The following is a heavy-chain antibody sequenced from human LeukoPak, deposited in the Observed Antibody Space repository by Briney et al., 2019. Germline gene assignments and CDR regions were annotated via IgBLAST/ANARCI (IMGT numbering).Heavy chain of an antibody. CDR1: GFPFSSYW. CDR2: IKQDGSEK. D-gene: IGHD1-1*01. CDR3: ASLGN. J-gene: IGHJ4*02. Sequence: GGSLLLSCAASGFPFSSYWMNWVRQAPGKGVEWVANIKQDGSEKFDVDSGKGRFTISRDNAKNSLYLQMNSLRADDTAVYYCASLGNWGQGTLVTVS. V-gene: IGHV3-7*01.